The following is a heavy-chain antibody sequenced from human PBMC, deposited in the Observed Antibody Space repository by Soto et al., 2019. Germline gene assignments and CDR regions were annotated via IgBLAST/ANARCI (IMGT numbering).Heavy chain of an antibody. CDR3: ARGPTYYDSSGYVDP. Sequence: PSETLSLTCTVSGGSISSSSYYWGWIRQPPGKGLEWIGSIYYSGSTYYNPSLKSRVTISVDTSKNQFSLKLSSVTAADTAVYYCARGPTYYDSSGYVDPWGQGTLVTVSS. CDR1: GGSISSSSYY. J-gene: IGHJ5*02. D-gene: IGHD3-22*01. CDR2: IYYSGST. V-gene: IGHV4-39*07.